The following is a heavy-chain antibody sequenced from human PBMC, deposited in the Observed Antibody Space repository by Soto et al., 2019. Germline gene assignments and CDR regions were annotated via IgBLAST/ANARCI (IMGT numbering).Heavy chain of an antibody. J-gene: IGHJ6*02. V-gene: IGHV3-11*01. Sequence: GGSLRLSCAGSGFRFSHYYITWIRQAPGGGMDLVSYITSRGDTTYTADPHKARFTIYRANAKNPVFLEMTSLRVEDTGVYYCATGDWNRTNLFATWGRGATVTV. CDR1: GFRFSHYY. CDR3: ATGDWNRTNLFAT. D-gene: IGHD1-1*01. CDR2: ITSRGDTT.